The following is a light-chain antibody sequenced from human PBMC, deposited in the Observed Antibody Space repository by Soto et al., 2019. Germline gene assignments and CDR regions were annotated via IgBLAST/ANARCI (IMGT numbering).Light chain of an antibody. CDR1: QSISSR. V-gene: IGKV1-5*03. J-gene: IGKJ5*01. Sequence: DIQMTQSPSTLSASVGDRVTNTCRASQSISSRLAWYQQKPGKAPKLLIYKASSLETGVPSRFSGSGSGTEFTLTISSLQPDDFATYYCQQYNRYSFTFGQGTRLEIK. CDR2: KAS. CDR3: QQYNRYSFT.